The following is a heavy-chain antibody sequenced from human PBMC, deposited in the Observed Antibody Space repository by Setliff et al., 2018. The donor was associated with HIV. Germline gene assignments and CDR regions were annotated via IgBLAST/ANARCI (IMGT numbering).Heavy chain of an antibody. D-gene: IGHD2-15*01. CDR2: IYSSGST. V-gene: IGHV4-4*07. Sequence: SETLSLTCTVSNVSFNSYYWSWIRHPAGRALEWIGRIYSSGSTNYNPSLKSRVKMSLDTSKNQFSLKLSSVTAADTAVYYCARGRHCMDGRCYPHYYYYYHYMDVWAKGTTVTVSS. CDR1: NVSFNSYY. J-gene: IGHJ6*03. CDR3: ARGRHCMDGRCYPHYYYYYHYMDV.